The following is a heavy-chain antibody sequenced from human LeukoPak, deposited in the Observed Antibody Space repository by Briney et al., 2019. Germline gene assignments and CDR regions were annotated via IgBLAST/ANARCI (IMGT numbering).Heavy chain of an antibody. D-gene: IGHD3-22*01. CDR3: ANGDDSSGYYPPPDY. CDR1: GFTFSSYA. CDR2: ISGSGGST. Sequence: PGGSLRLSCAASGFTFSSYAMSWVRQAPGKGLEWVSAISGSGGSTYYADSVKGRFTISRDNSKNTLYLQMNSLRAEDTAVYYCANGDDSSGYYPPPDYWGQGTLVTVSS. V-gene: IGHV3-23*01. J-gene: IGHJ4*02.